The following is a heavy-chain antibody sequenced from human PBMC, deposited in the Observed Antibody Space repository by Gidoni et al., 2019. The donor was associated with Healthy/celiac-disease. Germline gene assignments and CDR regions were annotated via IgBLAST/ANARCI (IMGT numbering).Heavy chain of an antibody. CDR3: AKHRYYDILTGYFYYFDY. CDR1: GFTFTSYP. J-gene: IGHJ4*02. D-gene: IGHD3-9*01. V-gene: IGHV3-23*01. Sequence: EVQLLESGGCLVQPGGSLRLSCAASGFTFTSYPMGWVRQAPGKGLEWVSAISGSGGSTYYADAVKGRFTISRDNSKNTLYLQMNSLRAEDTAVYYCAKHRYYDILTGYFYYFDYWGQGTLVTVSS. CDR2: ISGSGGST.